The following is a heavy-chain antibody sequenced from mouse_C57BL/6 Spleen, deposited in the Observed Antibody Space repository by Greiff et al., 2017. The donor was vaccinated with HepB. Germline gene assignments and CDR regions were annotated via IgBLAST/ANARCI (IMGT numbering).Heavy chain of an antibody. CDR2: ISYDGSN. CDR3: AGLPGGYFDV. CDR1: GYSITSGYY. Sequence: EVQRVESGPGLVKPSQSLSLTCSVTGYSITSGYYWNWIRQFPGNKLEWMGYISYDGSNNYNPSLKNRISITRDTSKNQFFLKLNSVTTEDTATYYCAGLPGGYFDVWGTGTTVTVSS. J-gene: IGHJ1*03. D-gene: IGHD2-1*01. V-gene: IGHV3-6*01.